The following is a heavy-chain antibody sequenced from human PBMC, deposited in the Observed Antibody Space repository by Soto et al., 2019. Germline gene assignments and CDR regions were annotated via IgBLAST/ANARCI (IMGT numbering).Heavy chain of an antibody. CDR2: IWYDGSNK. Sequence: QVQLVESGGGVVQPGRSLRLSCATSGFTFSGYGMHWVRQAPGKGLEWVAVIWYDGSNKYYADSVKGRFIISRDNSKNTLYLQMNGLRAEDMAVYYGARSGSRSHWFDPWGQGTLVTVSS. D-gene: IGHD2-15*01. CDR1: GFTFSGYG. CDR3: ARSGSRSHWFDP. J-gene: IGHJ5*02. V-gene: IGHV3-33*01.